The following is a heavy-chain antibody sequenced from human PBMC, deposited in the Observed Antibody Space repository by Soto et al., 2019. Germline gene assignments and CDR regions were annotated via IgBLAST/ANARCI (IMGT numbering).Heavy chain of an antibody. D-gene: IGHD4-17*01. CDR2: IYSNGRT. CDR3: ARSYRDSYEH. V-gene: IGHV4-4*07. CDR1: GGSISNNY. J-gene: IGHJ1*01. Sequence: QVQLQESGPRLVKPSETLSLTCNVSGGSISNNYWTWIRQPAGKGLEWIGRIYSNGRTNFNPSLKSRISMSIDTSKNQFSLKLTSMTAADTAVYYCARSYRDSYEHWGQGTLVTVSS.